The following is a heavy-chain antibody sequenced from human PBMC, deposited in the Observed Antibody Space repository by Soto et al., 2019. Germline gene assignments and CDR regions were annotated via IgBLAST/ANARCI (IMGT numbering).Heavy chain of an antibody. D-gene: IGHD2-15*01. Sequence: VQLVESGGGLVKPGGSLRLSCAASGFTFSNAWMNWVRQAPGKGLEWVGRIKSKTDGGTTDYAAPVKGRITISRGESTNTLYLQMNSLDTEDTDVYYCTTDPAVVAATSYYYYYYGIDVWGQGTTVTVSS. CDR3: TTDPAVVAATSYYYYYYGIDV. CDR2: IKSKTDGGTT. J-gene: IGHJ6*02. V-gene: IGHV3-15*07. CDR1: GFTFSNAW.